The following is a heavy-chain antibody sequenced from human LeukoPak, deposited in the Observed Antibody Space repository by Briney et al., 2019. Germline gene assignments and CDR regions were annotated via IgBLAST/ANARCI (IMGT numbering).Heavy chain of an antibody. CDR1: GGSISSGSYY. CDR2: IYTSGST. J-gene: IGHJ5*02. D-gene: IGHD5-18*01. V-gene: IGHV4-61*02. CDR3: ARAGYSYGLDWFDP. Sequence: SETLSLTRTVSGGSISSGSYYWSWIRQPAGKGLEWIGRIYTSGSTNYNPSLKSRVTISVDTSKNQFSLKLSSVTAADTAVYYCARAGYSYGLDWFDPWGQGTLVTVSS.